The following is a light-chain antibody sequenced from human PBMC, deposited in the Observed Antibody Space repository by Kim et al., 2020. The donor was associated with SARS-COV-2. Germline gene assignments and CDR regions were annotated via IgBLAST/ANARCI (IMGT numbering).Light chain of an antibody. Sequence: GQSVTISCAGTSSDIGAYYFVSWYQQHPGKAPKLMIYEVNKRPSGVPDRFSGSKSGNTASLTISGLQSEDEGDYYCSSYAGGNTGVFGTVTKVTVL. V-gene: IGLV2-8*01. CDR3: SSYAGGNTGV. J-gene: IGLJ1*01. CDR2: EVN. CDR1: SSDIGAYYF.